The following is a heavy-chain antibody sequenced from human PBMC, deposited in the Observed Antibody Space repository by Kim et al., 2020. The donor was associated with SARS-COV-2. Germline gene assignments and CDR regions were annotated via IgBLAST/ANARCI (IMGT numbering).Heavy chain of an antibody. CDR3: ARDFPIFLLGYYYYGMDV. V-gene: IGHV3-30*04. J-gene: IGHJ6*02. CDR1: GFTFSSYA. CDR2: ISYDGSNK. D-gene: IGHD3-9*01. Sequence: GGSLRLSCAASGFTFSSYAMHWVRQAPGKGLEWVAVISYDGSNKYYADSVKGRFTISRDNSKNTLYLQMNSLRAEDTAVYYCARDFPIFLLGYYYYGMDVWGQGTTVTVSS.